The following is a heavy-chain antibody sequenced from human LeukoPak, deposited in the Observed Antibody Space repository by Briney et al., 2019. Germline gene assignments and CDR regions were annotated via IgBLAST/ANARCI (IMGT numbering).Heavy chain of an antibody. J-gene: IGHJ3*02. CDR1: GYTFTSYG. CDR3: ARGGRWELPRPYAFDI. D-gene: IGHD1-26*01. V-gene: IGHV1-18*01. Sequence: GASVKVSCKASGYTFTSYGISWVRQAPGQGLEWMGWISTCNGHTNYAQKLQGRVTMTTDTSTSTAYMELRNLRSDDTAVYYCARGGRWELPRPYAFDIWGQGTMVTVSS. CDR2: ISTCNGHT.